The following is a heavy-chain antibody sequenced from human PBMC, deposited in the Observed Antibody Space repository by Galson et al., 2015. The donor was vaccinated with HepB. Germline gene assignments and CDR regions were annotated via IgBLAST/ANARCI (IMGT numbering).Heavy chain of an antibody. CDR2: ISSSSSTI. D-gene: IGHD3-9*01. Sequence: SLRLSCAASGFTFSSYSMNWVRQAPGKGLEWVSYISSSSSTIYYADSVKGRFTISRDNAKNSLYLQMNSLRDEDTAVYYCAIGTDILTGYYLSLWYFDLWGRGTLFTVSS. CDR1: GFTFSSYS. J-gene: IGHJ2*01. CDR3: AIGTDILTGYYLSLWYFDL. V-gene: IGHV3-48*02.